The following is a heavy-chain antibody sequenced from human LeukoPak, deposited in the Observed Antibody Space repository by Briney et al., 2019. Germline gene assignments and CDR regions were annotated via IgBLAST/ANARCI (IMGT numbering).Heavy chain of an antibody. D-gene: IGHD4-17*01. CDR3: ARGTIYGDYPYFDY. CDR1: GGSFSGYY. Sequence: SETLSLTCAVYGGSFSGYYWSWIRQPPGKGLEWIGEINHSGSTNYNPSLKSRVTISVDTSKNQFSLKLSSVTAADTAVYYCARGTIYGDYPYFDYWGQGTLVTVSS. J-gene: IGHJ4*02. V-gene: IGHV4-34*01. CDR2: INHSGST.